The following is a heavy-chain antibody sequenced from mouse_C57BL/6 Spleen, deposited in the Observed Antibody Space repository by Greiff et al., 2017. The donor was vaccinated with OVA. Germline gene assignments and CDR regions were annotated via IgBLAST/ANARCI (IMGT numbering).Heavy chain of an antibody. Sequence: VQLVESGPGLVAPSQSLSITCTVSGFSLTSYAISWVRQPPGKGLEWLGVIWTGGGTNYNSALKSSLSICTDNSKSQVFLKMNSQQTDDTARYDCSRGGDYGNHLYYAMDYWGQGTSVTVSS. J-gene: IGHJ4*01. D-gene: IGHD2-1*01. CDR3: SRGGDYGNHLYYAMDY. V-gene: IGHV2-9-1*01. CDR1: GFSLTSYA. CDR2: IWTGGGT.